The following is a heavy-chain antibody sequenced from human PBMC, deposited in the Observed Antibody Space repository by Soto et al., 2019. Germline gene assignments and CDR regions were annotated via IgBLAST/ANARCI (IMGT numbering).Heavy chain of an antibody. D-gene: IGHD3-3*01. J-gene: IGHJ6*02. V-gene: IGHV3-33*01. Sequence: QVQLVESGGGVVQPGRSLRLSCAASGFTFSSYGMHWVRQAPGKGLEWVAVIWYDGSNKYYADSVKGRFTISRDNSKNTLYLQMNSLRAEDTAVYYCARGSPYYDFWSGYPGHQGLTSDYYYGMDVWGQGTTVTVSS. CDR1: GFTFSSYG. CDR2: IWYDGSNK. CDR3: ARGSPYYDFWSGYPGHQGLTSDYYYGMDV.